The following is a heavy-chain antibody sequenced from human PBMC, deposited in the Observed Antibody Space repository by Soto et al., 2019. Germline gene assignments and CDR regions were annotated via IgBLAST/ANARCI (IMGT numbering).Heavy chain of an antibody. D-gene: IGHD6-19*01. Sequence: QVQLVESGGGVVQPGRSLRLSCAASGFTFSSYGMYWVRQAPGKGLEWVAVIWYDGSNENYADSVKGRFTISRDNSKNTLYLQMNSLRAEDTALYYCARDRRGSGWYDYFDYWGQGTLVTVSS. J-gene: IGHJ4*02. V-gene: IGHV3-33*01. CDR1: GFTFSSYG. CDR3: ARDRRGSGWYDYFDY. CDR2: IWYDGSNE.